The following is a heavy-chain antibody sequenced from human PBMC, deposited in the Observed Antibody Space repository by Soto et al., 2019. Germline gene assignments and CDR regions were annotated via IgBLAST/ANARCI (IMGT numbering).Heavy chain of an antibody. J-gene: IGHJ6*03. D-gene: IGHD3-3*01. Sequence: SETLSLTCTVSGGSISSSTYYWGWIRQPPGKGLEWIGSIYNTGIAFHNPSLKSRVTISVDTSKNQFSLKLSSVTAADTAVYYCARGSIFGVVIHYYYYYMDVWGKGTTVTVSS. CDR1: GGSISSSTYY. CDR2: IYNTGIA. CDR3: ARGSIFGVVIHYYYYYMDV. V-gene: IGHV4-39*01.